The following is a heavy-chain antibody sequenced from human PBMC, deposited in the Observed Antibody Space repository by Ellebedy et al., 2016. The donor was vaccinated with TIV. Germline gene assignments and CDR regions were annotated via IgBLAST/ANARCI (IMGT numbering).Heavy chain of an antibody. D-gene: IGHD2-2*01. J-gene: IGHJ4*02. CDR2: ISDSGGNT. CDR1: GFAFSSYA. V-gene: IGHV3-23*01. Sequence: GESLKISCVASGFAFSSYAMNWVRQAPGKGLEWVSLISDSGGNTYYADSVKGRFTISRDNSKDTLYLQMNSLSADDTAVYYCARGSGYCSSNSCSGETDWGQGTPVTVSS. CDR3: ARGSGYCSSNSCSGETD.